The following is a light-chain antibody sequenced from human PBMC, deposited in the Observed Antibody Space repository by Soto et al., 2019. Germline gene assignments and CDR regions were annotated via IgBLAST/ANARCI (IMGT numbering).Light chain of an antibody. J-gene: IGKJ2*02. CDR1: QSVSSSY. CDR2: GAS. V-gene: IGKV3-20*01. CDR3: QQYGSAPCT. Sequence: EIVLTQSPGTLSLSPGERATLSCRASQSVSSSYLAWYRQTPGQAPSLLIYGASSRATGIPDRVSGSGSGTDFTLTISRLEPEDFVVYYCQQYGSAPCTFGQGTKLEIK.